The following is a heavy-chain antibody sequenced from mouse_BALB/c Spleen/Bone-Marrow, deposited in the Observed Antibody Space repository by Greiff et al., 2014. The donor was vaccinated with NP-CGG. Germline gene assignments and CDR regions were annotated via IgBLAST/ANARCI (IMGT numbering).Heavy chain of an antibody. CDR1: GYSFTGYY. CDR2: VDPYNGAT. Sequence: VQLQQSGPELVKPGASVKLSCKASGYSFTGYYIHWVKQSHVKSLEWIGRVDPYNGATSYNQNFRDKASLTVDKSSSSAYMDLHSLTSEDSAVYYCARESLFTTGLYYAMDYWGQGTSVTVSS. V-gene: IGHV1-31*01. CDR3: ARESLFTTGLYYAMDY. D-gene: IGHD2-12*01. J-gene: IGHJ4*01.